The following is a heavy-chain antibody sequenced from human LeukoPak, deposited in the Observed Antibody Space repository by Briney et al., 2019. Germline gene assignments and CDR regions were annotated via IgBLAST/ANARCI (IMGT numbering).Heavy chain of an antibody. CDR3: ARDTVTTGYFYYMDV. V-gene: IGHV4-61*02. CDR1: GGSISSSSYY. J-gene: IGHJ6*03. Sequence: SETLSLTCTVSGGSISSSSYYWSWIRQPAGKGLEWIGRIYTSGSSNYNPSLRSRVTISVDTSKNQFSLKLSSGTAADTAVYYCARDTVTTGYFYYMDVWGKGTTVTVSS. D-gene: IGHD4-17*01. CDR2: IYTSGSS.